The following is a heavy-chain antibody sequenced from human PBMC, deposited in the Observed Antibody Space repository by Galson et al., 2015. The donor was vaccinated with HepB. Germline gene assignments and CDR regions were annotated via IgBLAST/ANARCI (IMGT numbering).Heavy chain of an antibody. J-gene: IGHJ3*02. CDR1: GFTFSSYS. CDR3: AHWNSDSFAI. D-gene: IGHD1-7*01. CDR2: ISSSSSTI. Sequence: LRLSCAASGFTFSSYSMNWVRQAPGKGLEWVSYISSSSSTIYYADSMKGRFTISRDNAKNSLYLQMNSLRAEDTAVYYCAHWNSDSFAIWGQGTMVTVSS. V-gene: IGHV3-48*01.